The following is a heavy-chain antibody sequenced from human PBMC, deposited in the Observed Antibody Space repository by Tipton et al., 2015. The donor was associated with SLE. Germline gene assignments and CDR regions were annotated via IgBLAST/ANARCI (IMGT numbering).Heavy chain of an antibody. J-gene: IGHJ5*02. Sequence: QLVQSGAEVKKPGESLKISCHGSGYKFTTYWIGWVRQMPGKGLEWMGIIYPGDSETRYNPSFEGQVSISADKSISTAFLQWSSLKASDTAMYYCARYMGETLLKNWFDPWGQGTRVSVSS. CDR2: IYPGDSET. V-gene: IGHV5-51*03. CDR3: ARYMGETLLKNWFDP. D-gene: IGHD2-21*02. CDR1: GYKFTTYW.